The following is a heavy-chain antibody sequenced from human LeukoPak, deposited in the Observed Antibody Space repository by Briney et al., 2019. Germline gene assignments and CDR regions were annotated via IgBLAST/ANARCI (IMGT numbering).Heavy chain of an antibody. D-gene: IGHD2-2*01. CDR1: GFTSSSYG. Sequence: GRSLRLSCAASGFTSSSYGMHWVRQAPGKGLEWVAFIRYDGSNKYYADSVKGRFTISRDNSKNTLYLQMNSLRAEDTAVYYCAKDFGGGDIVVVPESWGQGTLVTVSS. V-gene: IGHV3-30*02. CDR2: IRYDGSNK. J-gene: IGHJ4*02. CDR3: AKDFGGGDIVVVPES.